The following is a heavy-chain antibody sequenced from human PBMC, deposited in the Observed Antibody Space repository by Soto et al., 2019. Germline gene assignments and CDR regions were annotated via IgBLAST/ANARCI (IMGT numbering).Heavy chain of an antibody. CDR3: ASNYSGSGSYYTFDY. V-gene: IGHV4-30-2*01. CDR1: GGSISSGGYS. D-gene: IGHD3-10*01. Sequence: QLQLQESGSGLVKPSQTLSLTCAVSGGSISSGGYSWSWIRQPPGKGLEWIGYIYHSGSTYYNPSLKSRVTISVDRSKNQFSLKLSSVTAADTAVYYCASNYSGSGSYYTFDYWGQGTLVTVSS. J-gene: IGHJ4*02. CDR2: IYHSGST.